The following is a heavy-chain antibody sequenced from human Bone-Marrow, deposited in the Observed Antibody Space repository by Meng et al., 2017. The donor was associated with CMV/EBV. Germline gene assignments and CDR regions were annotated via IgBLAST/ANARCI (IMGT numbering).Heavy chain of an antibody. V-gene: IGHV4-39*07. CDR3: ARVGAVGSSTPKDV. Sequence: SETLSLTCTVSGGSISSSSYYWGWIRQPPGKGLEWIGSIYYSGSTNYNPSLKSRVTISVETSKNQFSLKLSSVTAADTAVYYCARVGAVGSSTPKDVWGQGTTVTVSS. CDR1: GGSISSSSYY. CDR2: IYYSGST. D-gene: IGHD2-2*01. J-gene: IGHJ6*02.